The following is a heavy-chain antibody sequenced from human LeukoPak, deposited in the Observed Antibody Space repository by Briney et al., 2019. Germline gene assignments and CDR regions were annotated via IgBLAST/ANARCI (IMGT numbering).Heavy chain of an antibody. CDR1: GFTFSSYA. CDR3: AKGQQLVLY. J-gene: IGHJ4*02. V-gene: IGHV3-23*01. CDR2: ISGSGGST. Sequence: GASLGLSCAASGFTFSSYAMSWVRQAPGKGLEWVSAISGSGGSTYYADSVKGRFTISRDNSKNPLYLQMNSLRAEDTAVYYCAKGQQLVLYWGQGTLVTVSS. D-gene: IGHD6-6*01.